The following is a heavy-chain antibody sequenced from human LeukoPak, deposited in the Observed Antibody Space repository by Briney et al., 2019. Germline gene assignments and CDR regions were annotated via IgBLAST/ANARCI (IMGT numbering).Heavy chain of an antibody. J-gene: IGHJ5*02. CDR1: GGSISSSSYY. CDR3: ARQQYYYDSSGYSAWFDP. CDR2: LYYSGST. Sequence: SETLSLTCTVSGGSISSSSYYWGWIRQPPGKGLEWIGSLYYSGSTYYNPSLKSRVTISVDTSKNQFSLKLSSVTVADTAVYYCARQQYYYDSSGYSAWFDPWGQGTLVTVSS. D-gene: IGHD3-22*01. V-gene: IGHV4-39*07.